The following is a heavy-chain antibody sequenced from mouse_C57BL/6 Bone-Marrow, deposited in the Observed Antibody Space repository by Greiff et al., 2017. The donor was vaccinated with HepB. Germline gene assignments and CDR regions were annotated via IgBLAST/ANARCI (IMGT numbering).Heavy chain of an antibody. Sequence: EVKVEESGGGLVQPGGSMKLSCVASGFTFSNYWMNWVRQSPEKGLEWVAQIRLKSDNYATHYAESVKGRFTISRDDSKSSVYLQMNNLRAEDTGIYYCTSPYWYFDVWGTGTTVTVSS. V-gene: IGHV6-3*01. CDR2: IRLKSDNYAT. J-gene: IGHJ1*03. CDR1: GFTFSNYW. CDR3: TSPYWYFDV.